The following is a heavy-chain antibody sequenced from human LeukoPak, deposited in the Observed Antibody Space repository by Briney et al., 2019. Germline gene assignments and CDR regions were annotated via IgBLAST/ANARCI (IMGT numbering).Heavy chain of an antibody. CDR3: ARRLGAGTTLGY. D-gene: IGHD1-1*01. CDR2: INPNSGGT. J-gene: IGHJ4*02. CDR1: GYTFTGYH. Sequence: ASVKVSCKASGYTFTGYHIHWVRQAPGQGLERMGWINPNSGGTNYAQKFQGRVTMTRDTSTSTAYMELSRLTSDDTAVYYCARRLGAGTTLGYWGQGTLVTVSS. V-gene: IGHV1-2*02.